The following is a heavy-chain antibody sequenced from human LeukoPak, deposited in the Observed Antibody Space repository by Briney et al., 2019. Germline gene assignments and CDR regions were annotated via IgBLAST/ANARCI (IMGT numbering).Heavy chain of an antibody. CDR1: GYTFTSYG. CDR2: INAGNGNT. V-gene: IGHV1-3*03. CDR3: ARAPFFPGTFDY. Sequence: ASVKVSCKASGYTFTSYGISWVRQAPGQRLEWMGWINAGNGNTKYSQEFQGRVTITRDTSASTAYMELSSLRSGDMAVYYCARAPFFPGTFDYWGQGTLVTVSS. D-gene: IGHD1-7*01. J-gene: IGHJ4*02.